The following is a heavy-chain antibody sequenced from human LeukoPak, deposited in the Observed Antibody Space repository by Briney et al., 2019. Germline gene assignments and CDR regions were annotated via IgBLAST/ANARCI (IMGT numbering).Heavy chain of an antibody. CDR1: GYSISSGYY. Sequence: SETLSLTCTVSGYSISSGYYWGWIRQPPGKGLEWTGSIDHSGSTYYNPSLKSRITISVDTSKNQFSLRLSSVTAADTAVYYCARDEGYYDFWSGSSNWFDPWGQGTLVTVSS. D-gene: IGHD3-3*01. J-gene: IGHJ5*02. CDR3: ARDEGYYDFWSGSSNWFDP. CDR2: IDHSGST. V-gene: IGHV4-38-2*02.